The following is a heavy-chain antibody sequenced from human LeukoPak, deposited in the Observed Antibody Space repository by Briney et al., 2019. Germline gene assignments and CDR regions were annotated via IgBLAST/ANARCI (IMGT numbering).Heavy chain of an antibody. CDR2: ISSSGSTI. D-gene: IGHD1-26*01. CDR1: GFTFSDYY. Sequence: GGSLRLSCAASGFTFSDYYMSWIRQAPGKGLEWVSYISSSGSTIYYADSVKGRFTISRDNAKNSLYLQMNSLRAEDTAVYYCARDPARGELRDNWFDPWGQGTLVTVSS. CDR3: ARDPARGELRDNWFDP. J-gene: IGHJ5*02. V-gene: IGHV3-11*01.